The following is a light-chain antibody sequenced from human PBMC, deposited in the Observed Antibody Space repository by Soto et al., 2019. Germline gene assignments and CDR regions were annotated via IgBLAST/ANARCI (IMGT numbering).Light chain of an antibody. J-gene: IGLJ1*01. CDR1: SSDVGSYNY. Sequence: QSALTQPASVSGSPGQSITISCTGTSSDVGSYNYVAWYQQFPGKTPKLMIYEVRNRPSGISTRFSGSKSGNTASLTISGLQAEDEADYYCNSYTTTTTLFVFGTGTKVTVL. CDR2: EVR. CDR3: NSYTTTTTLFV. V-gene: IGLV2-14*01.